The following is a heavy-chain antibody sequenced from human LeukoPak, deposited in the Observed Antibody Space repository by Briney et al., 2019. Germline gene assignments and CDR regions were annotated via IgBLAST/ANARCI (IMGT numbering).Heavy chain of an antibody. J-gene: IGHJ3*02. V-gene: IGHV3-21*04. D-gene: IGHD3-22*01. CDR2: ISSSSSYI. Sequence: GGSLRLSCAASGFTFSSYSMNWVRQAPGKGLGWVSSISSSSSYIYYADSVKGRFTISRDNSKNTLYLQMNSLRAEDTAVYYCAKDGLYYYDSSGYYPGAFDIWGQGTMVTVSS. CDR3: AKDGLYYYDSSGYYPGAFDI. CDR1: GFTFSSYS.